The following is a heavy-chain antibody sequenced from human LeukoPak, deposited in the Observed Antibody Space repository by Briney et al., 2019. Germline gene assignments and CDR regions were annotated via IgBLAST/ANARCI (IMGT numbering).Heavy chain of an antibody. V-gene: IGHV3-30*18. CDR2: ISYDGSNK. CDR3: AKDTTMVRGVN. Sequence: GGSLRLSCAASGFTFSSYGMHWVRQAPGKGLEGVAVISYDGSNKYHADSVKGRCTISRDNSKNTLYLQMNSLRAEDTAVYYCAKDTTMVRGVNWGQGTLVTVSS. J-gene: IGHJ4*02. D-gene: IGHD3-10*01. CDR1: GFTFSSYG.